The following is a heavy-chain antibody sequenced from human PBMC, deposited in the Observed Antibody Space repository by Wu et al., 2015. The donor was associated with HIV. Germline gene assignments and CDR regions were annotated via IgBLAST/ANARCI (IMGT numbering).Heavy chain of an antibody. D-gene: IGHD6-13*01. CDR3: ARVRFKLARPKAAXDEMFLIKS. J-gene: IGHJ3*01. V-gene: IGHV1-46*01. Sequence: QVQLVQSGAEVKKPGASVKVSCKASGYTFTSYYIHWVRQAPGQGLEWMGIINPSGGSTNYAQNFRGRVTMNQGHVHEHSLHGALSRLKDLKGHGRLYYCARVRFKLARPKAAXDEMFLIKSRGQGTMVTVSS. CDR2: INPSGGST. CDR1: GYTFTSYY.